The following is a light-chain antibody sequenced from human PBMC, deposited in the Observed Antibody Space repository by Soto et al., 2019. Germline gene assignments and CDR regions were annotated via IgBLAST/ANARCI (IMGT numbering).Light chain of an antibody. J-gene: IGKJ3*01. CDR1: QSIGDY. Sequence: IVLTQSPATLSLSPGEGATLSCRASQSIGDYVAWFQQKPGQAPRLLIYDGSNRAVGIPARFSGSASGTDSTLTISSLEPEDFAVYYCQQYGGSPLFTFGPGTRVDFK. CDR3: QQYGGSPLFT. V-gene: IGKV3-11*01. CDR2: DGS.